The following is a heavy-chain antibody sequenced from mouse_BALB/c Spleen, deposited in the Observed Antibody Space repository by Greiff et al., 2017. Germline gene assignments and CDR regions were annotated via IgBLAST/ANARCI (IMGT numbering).Heavy chain of an antibody. CDR1: GYTFTSYW. V-gene: IGHV1-87*01. CDR3: GRSYYYGSSYDWYFDV. Sequence: VKLMESGAELARPGASVKLSCKASGYTFTSYWMQWVKQRPGQGLEWIGAIYPGDGDTRYTQKFKGKATLTADKSSSTAYMQLSSLASEDSAVYYCGRSYYYGSSYDWYFDVWGAGTTVTVSS. CDR2: IYPGDGDT. J-gene: IGHJ1*01. D-gene: IGHD1-1*01.